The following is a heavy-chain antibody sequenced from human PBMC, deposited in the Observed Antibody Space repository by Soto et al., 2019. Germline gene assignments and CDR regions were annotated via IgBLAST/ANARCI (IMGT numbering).Heavy chain of an antibody. CDR2: INAGNGNT. CDR1: GYTFTSYA. Sequence: ASVKVSCKASGYTFTSYAMHWVRQAPGQRLEWMGWINAGNGNTKYSQKFQGRVTITRDTSASTAYMELSSLRSEDTAVYYCARDSGFLEWLSMPRYYYYMDVWGKGTTVTVSS. V-gene: IGHV1-3*01. J-gene: IGHJ6*03. CDR3: ARDSGFLEWLSMPRYYYYMDV. D-gene: IGHD3-3*01.